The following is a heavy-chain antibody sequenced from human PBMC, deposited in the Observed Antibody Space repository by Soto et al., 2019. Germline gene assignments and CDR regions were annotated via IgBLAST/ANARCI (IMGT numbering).Heavy chain of an antibody. CDR3: ASGPEPNYYDSSGSVHY. Sequence: SVKVSCKASGGTFSSYAISCVRQAPGQGLEWMGGIIPIFGTANYAQKFQGRVTITADKSTSTAYMELSSLRSEDTAVYYCASGPEPNYYDSSGSVHYWGQGTLVTVSS. CDR2: IIPIFGTA. J-gene: IGHJ4*02. CDR1: GGTFSSYA. D-gene: IGHD3-22*01. V-gene: IGHV1-69*06.